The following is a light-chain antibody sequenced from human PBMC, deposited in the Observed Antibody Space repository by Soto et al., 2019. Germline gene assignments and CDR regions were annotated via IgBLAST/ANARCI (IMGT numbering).Light chain of an antibody. J-gene: IGKJ1*01. CDR1: QSFSTC. Sequence: DIQMTQSPSTLSASVGDTVTITCRASQSFSTCLAWYQQKPGRAPKLLIYKASTLESGVPARFSGSGSGTEFTLTISSLQPDDFATYYCQQYNSYSWTFGQGTKV. V-gene: IGKV1-5*03. CDR2: KAS. CDR3: QQYNSYSWT.